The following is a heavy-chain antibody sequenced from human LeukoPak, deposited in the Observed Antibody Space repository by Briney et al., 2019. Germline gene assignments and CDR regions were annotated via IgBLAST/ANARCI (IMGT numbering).Heavy chain of an antibody. CDR1: GFTFSSYA. D-gene: IGHD6-6*01. V-gene: IGHV3-23*01. J-gene: IGHJ5*02. CDR2: ISGSGGTT. Sequence: GGSLVLSCAASGFTFSSYAMSGVRQAPGKGREWVSAISGSGGTTYYADSVKGRFTISRDNSESTRYVQMNSLRAEDTAVYYCAIVVAARQGTIDPWGQGTRVTSSS. CDR3: AIVVAARQGTIDP.